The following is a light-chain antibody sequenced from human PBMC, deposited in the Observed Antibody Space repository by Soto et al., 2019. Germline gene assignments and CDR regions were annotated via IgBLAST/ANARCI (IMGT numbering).Light chain of an antibody. J-gene: IGLJ1*01. CDR3: CSYAGSYTGV. V-gene: IGLV2-11*01. CDR2: DVS. CDR1: SSDVGGYNY. Sequence: QSVLTQPRSVSGSPGQSVTISCTGTSSDVGGYNYVSWYQQHPGKAPKLIIYDVSKRPSGVPDRFSGSKSGNTASLTISGLQAEDEADYYCCSYAGSYTGVFGTGTKLTVL.